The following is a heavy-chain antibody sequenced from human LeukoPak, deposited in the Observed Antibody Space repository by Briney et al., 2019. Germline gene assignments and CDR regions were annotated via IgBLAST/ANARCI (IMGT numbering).Heavy chain of an antibody. J-gene: IGHJ5*02. CDR1: GDSVSSNSAA. V-gene: IGHV6-1*01. Sequence: SQTLSLTCAISGDSVSSNSAAWNWIRQSPSRGLEWLGRTYYRSKFYNDYAVSVKSRITINPDTSRNQFSLQLSSVTAADTAVYYCARDGSGSYTGWFDPWGQGTLVTVSS. CDR3: ARDGSGSYTGWFDP. CDR2: TYYRSKFYN. D-gene: IGHD3-10*01.